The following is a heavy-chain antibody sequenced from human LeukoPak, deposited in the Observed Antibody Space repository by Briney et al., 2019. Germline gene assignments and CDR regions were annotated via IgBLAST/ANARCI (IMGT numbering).Heavy chain of an antibody. CDR3: AREITKYVDIAMGHNWFDP. Sequence: GGSLRLSCAASGFTFSSYAMHWVRQAPGKGLEWVAVISYDGSNKYYADSVKGRFTISRDNSKNTLYLQMNSLRAEDTAVYYCAREITKYVDIAMGHNWFDPWGQGTLVTVSS. J-gene: IGHJ5*02. V-gene: IGHV3-30-3*01. D-gene: IGHD5-18*01. CDR1: GFTFSSYA. CDR2: ISYDGSNK.